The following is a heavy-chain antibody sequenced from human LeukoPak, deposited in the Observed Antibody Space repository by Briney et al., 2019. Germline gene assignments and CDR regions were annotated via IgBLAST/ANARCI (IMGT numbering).Heavy chain of an antibody. CDR3: AKDGLAYCGGDCQADYYYYMDV. Sequence: SGGSRRLSCAASGFTFSSYAMHWVRQAPGKGLEWVAVISYDGSNKYYADSVKGRFTISRDNSKNTLYLQMNSLRAEDTAVYYCAKDGLAYCGGDCQADYYYYMDVWGKGTTVTVSS. D-gene: IGHD2-21*01. CDR1: GFTFSSYA. V-gene: IGHV3-30-3*01. CDR2: ISYDGSNK. J-gene: IGHJ6*03.